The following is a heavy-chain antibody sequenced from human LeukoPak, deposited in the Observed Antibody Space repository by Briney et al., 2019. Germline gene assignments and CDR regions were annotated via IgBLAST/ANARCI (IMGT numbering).Heavy chain of an antibody. CDR2: ISWNSGSI. J-gene: IGHJ3*02. V-gene: IGHV3-9*01. D-gene: IGHD3-22*01. Sequence: PGRSLRLSCAASGFTFDDYAIHWVRQAPGKGLEWVSGISWNSGSIGYADSVKGRFTISRDNAKNSLYLQMNSLRAEDTALYYRAKAASSGYYGDAFDIWGQGTMVTVSS. CDR1: GFTFDDYA. CDR3: AKAASSGYYGDAFDI.